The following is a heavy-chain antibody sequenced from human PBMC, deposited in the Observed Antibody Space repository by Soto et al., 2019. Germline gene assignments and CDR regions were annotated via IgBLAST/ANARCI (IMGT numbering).Heavy chain of an antibody. CDR1: GSTFTSYY. D-gene: IGHD3-10*01. J-gene: IGHJ4*02. V-gene: IGHV1-18*04. CDR2: ISAYGGNT. CDR3: ARDAKELWFGELAYYFDY. Sequence: ASAKVSCKASGSTFTSYYMHWVRQAPGQGLEWMGLISAYGGNTNYAQKLQGRVTRTTDTSTSTAYMELRSVRSDDTAVYYCARDAKELWFGELAYYFDYWGQGTLVTVSS.